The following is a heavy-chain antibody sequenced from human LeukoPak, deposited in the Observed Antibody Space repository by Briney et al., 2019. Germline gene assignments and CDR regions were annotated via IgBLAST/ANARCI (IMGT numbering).Heavy chain of an antibody. CDR2: IYYGGNT. V-gene: IGHV4-31*03. CDR1: GGPISSGGYY. D-gene: IGHD3-10*01. Sequence: PSETLSLTCTVSGGPISSGGYYWSWIRQHPGKGLEWIGYIYYGGNTYYNPTLKSRVNISIDTSKNQLSLKLSSVTAAATAAYYCARANYGSGNYVDKWGQGTLVTVSS. J-gene: IGHJ4*02. CDR3: ARANYGSGNYVDK.